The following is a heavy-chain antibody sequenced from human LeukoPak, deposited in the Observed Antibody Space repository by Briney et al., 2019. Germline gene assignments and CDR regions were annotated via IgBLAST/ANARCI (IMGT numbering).Heavy chain of an antibody. CDR2: IYYSGST. D-gene: IGHD5-18*01. CDR1: GGSISSYY. Sequence: SETLSLTCTVSGGSISSYYWSWIRQPPGKGLEWIGYIYYSGSTNYNPSLKSRVTISVDTSKNQFSLKLSSVTAADTAVYYCARASVDTAMAFDYWGQGTLVTVSS. CDR3: ARASVDTAMAFDY. J-gene: IGHJ4*02. V-gene: IGHV4-59*01.